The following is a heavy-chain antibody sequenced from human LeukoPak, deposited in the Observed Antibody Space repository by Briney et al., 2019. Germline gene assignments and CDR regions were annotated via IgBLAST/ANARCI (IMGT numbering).Heavy chain of an antibody. V-gene: IGHV4-30-2*01. CDR1: GGPLSSGGFS. J-gene: IGHJ3*01. CDR3: ARDRAGLGLLDF. CDR2: IFQSGSP. Sequence: SETLSLTCTVSGGPLSSGGFSWTWLRQPPGTGLEWIGYIFQSGSPSYNPSLRSRVTISVDTSTNQFSLRLNSVTAADTAMYYCARDRAGLGLLDFWGQGTMVTVCS. D-gene: IGHD1-26*01.